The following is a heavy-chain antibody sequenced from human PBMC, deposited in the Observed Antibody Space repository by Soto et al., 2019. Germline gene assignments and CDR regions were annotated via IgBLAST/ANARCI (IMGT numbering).Heavy chain of an antibody. D-gene: IGHD1-20*01. CDR3: ARILIIGTTRGYYFDY. CDR2: INAGNGNT. J-gene: IGHJ4*02. CDR1: GYTFTSYA. Sequence: ASVKVSCKASGYTFTSYAMHWVRQAPGQRLEWMGWINAGNGNTRYSQKFQGRVTITRDTSASTAYMELSSLRAEDTAVYYCARILIIGTTRGYYFDYWGQGTLVTVSS. V-gene: IGHV1-3*01.